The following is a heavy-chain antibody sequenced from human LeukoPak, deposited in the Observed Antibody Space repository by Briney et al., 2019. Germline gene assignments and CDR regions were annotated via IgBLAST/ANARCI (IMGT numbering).Heavy chain of an antibody. Sequence: GGSLRLSCAASGFTFSTYVMHWVRQAPGKGLEWVSSISSSSSYIYYADSVKGRFTISRDNAKNSLYLQMNSLRAEDTAVYYCASNWNSDAFDIWGQGTMVTVSS. V-gene: IGHV3-21*01. J-gene: IGHJ3*02. CDR2: ISSSSSYI. CDR1: GFTFSTYV. CDR3: ASNWNSDAFDI. D-gene: IGHD1-7*01.